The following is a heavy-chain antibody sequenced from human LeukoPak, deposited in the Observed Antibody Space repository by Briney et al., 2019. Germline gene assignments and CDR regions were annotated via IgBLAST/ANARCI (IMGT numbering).Heavy chain of an antibody. J-gene: IGHJ4*02. CDR2: IYYSGST. D-gene: IGHD1-26*01. CDR3: ARHGKAWELLGIYFDY. Sequence: SETLSLTCAASGGSISSYYWSWIRQPPGKGLEWIGYIYYSGSTNYNPSLKSRVTISVDTSKNQFSLKLSSVTAADTAVYYCARHGKAWELLGIYFDYWGEGALVTVSS. CDR1: GGSISSYY. V-gene: IGHV4-59*08.